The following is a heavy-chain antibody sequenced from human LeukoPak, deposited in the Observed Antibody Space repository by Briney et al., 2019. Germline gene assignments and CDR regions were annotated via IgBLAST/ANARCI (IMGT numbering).Heavy chain of an antibody. CDR3: AKDNDFWSGYIRSDYFDY. V-gene: IGHV3-23*01. CDR1: GFTFSSYA. J-gene: IGHJ4*02. CDR2: ISGSGGST. Sequence: GGSLRLSCAASGFTFSSYAMSWVRQAPGKGLEWVSAISGSGGSTYYADSVKGRFTISRDNSKNTLYLQMNSLRAEDTAVYYCAKDNDFWSGYIRSDYFDYWGQGTLVTVSS. D-gene: IGHD3-3*01.